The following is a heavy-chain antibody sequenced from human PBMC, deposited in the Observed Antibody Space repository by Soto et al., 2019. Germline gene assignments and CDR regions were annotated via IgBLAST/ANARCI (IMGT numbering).Heavy chain of an antibody. V-gene: IGHV3-13*01. CDR3: ARLASYWHWGGGWLDP. J-gene: IGHJ5*02. Sequence: EVQLVESGVGLVQPGGSLRLSCAASGFTFSASDMHWVRQAPGKGLEWVAAIGTLHDTFNPDSVKGRFTSSRENAKNSFYTQMNALTADTTAVYYCARLASYWHWGGGWLDPWGQGVLVTVSS. CDR1: GFTFSASD. D-gene: IGHD3-16*01. CDR2: IGTLHDT.